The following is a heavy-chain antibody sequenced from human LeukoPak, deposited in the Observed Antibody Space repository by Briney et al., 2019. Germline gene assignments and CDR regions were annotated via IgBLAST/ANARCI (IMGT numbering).Heavy chain of an antibody. CDR1: GGSFSGYY. V-gene: IGHV4-59*01. CDR3: ASGSLSLLSFSS. J-gene: IGHJ4*02. Sequence: SETLSLTCAVYGGSFSGYYWSWIRQPPGKGLEWIGYIYYSANSNYNPSLKSRVTISVDTSRNQFSLRLTSVTAADTAVYYCASGSLSLLSFSSWGQGTLVTVSS. D-gene: IGHD2/OR15-2a*01. CDR2: IYYSANS.